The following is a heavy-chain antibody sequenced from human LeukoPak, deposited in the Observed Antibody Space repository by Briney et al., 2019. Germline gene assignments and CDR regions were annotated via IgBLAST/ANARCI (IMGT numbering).Heavy chain of an antibody. Sequence: ASVKVFCKASGYTFTNYAIHWVRQAPGQRLEWMGWISAGTGDTKYSQNFQGRVTITRDTSASTVYMELSSLRSEDTAVYYCARYGDYAHDYWGQGTLVSVSS. J-gene: IGHJ4*02. V-gene: IGHV1-3*01. CDR3: ARYGDYAHDY. CDR1: GYTFTNYA. CDR2: ISAGTGDT. D-gene: IGHD4-17*01.